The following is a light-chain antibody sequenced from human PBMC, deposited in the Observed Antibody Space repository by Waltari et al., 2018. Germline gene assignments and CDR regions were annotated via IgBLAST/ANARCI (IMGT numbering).Light chain of an antibody. CDR2: GTS. V-gene: IGKV2-30*01. Sequence: DVVVTQSPLSLPVTLGQPASISCSSSQSLVSSDGNTYLNWFHLRPGQSPRRLIYGTSKRDLGVPDRSGGSGSGAGFTLKISRVEAEDVGIYYCMQATHWPYTFGQGTKLEIK. CDR1: QSLVSSDGNTY. J-gene: IGKJ2*01. CDR3: MQATHWPYT.